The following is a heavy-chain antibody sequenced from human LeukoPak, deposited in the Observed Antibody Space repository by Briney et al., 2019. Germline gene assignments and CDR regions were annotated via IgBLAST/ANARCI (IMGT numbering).Heavy chain of an antibody. CDR3: AKVYIAARPHWFDP. J-gene: IGHJ5*02. V-gene: IGHV3-30*02. CDR1: GFTFRSYG. D-gene: IGHD6-6*01. Sequence: GGSLRLSCAASGFTFRSYGVHWVRQAPGKGLEWVAFIRYDGSNEYYADSVKGRFTISRDDSKNTLYLQMNSLRVEDTAVYYCAKVYIAARPHWFDPWGQGTLVTVSS. CDR2: IRYDGSNE.